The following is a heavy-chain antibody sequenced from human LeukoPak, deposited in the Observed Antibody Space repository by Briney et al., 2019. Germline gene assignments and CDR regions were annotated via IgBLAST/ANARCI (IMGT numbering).Heavy chain of an antibody. Sequence: ASVKVSCKASGYTFTSYGISWVRQAPGQGLEWMGWISAYNGNTNYAQKLQGRVTMTTDTSTSTAYMELRSLRSDDTAVYYCARAPGDIVVVPASILDYWGQGTLVTVSS. CDR3: ARAPGDIVVVPASILDY. CDR1: GYTFTSYG. V-gene: IGHV1-18*01. J-gene: IGHJ4*02. CDR2: ISAYNGNT. D-gene: IGHD2-2*01.